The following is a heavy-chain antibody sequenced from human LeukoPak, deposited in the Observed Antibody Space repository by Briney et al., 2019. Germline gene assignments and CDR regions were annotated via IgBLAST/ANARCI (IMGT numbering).Heavy chain of an antibody. V-gene: IGHV4-59*01. Sequence: PSETLSLTCTVSGGSISSYYWSWIRQPPGKGLEWIGYIYYSGSTNYNPSLESRVTISVDTSKNQFSLKLSSVTAADTAVYYCARVGGSSWDFDYWGQGTLVSVSS. CDR1: GGSISSYY. D-gene: IGHD6-13*01. CDR3: ARVGGSSWDFDY. CDR2: IYYSGST. J-gene: IGHJ4*02.